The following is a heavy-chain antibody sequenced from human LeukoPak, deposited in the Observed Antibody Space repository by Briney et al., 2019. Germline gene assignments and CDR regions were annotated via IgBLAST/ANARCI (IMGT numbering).Heavy chain of an antibody. D-gene: IGHD1-26*01. CDR1: GGSFSGYY. CDR3: ARASGPRAPFDY. J-gene: IGHJ4*02. V-gene: IGHV4-34*01. CDR2: INHSGST. Sequence: SETLSLTCAVYGGSFSGYYRSWIRQPPGKGLEWIGEINHSGSTNYNPSLKSRVTISVDTSKNQFSLKLSSVTAADTAVYYCARASGPRAPFDYWGQGTLVTVSS.